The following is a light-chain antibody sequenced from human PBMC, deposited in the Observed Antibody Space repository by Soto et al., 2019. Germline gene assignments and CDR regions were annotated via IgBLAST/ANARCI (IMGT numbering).Light chain of an antibody. CDR3: QQYNTWLWT. CDR1: QSVNAN. V-gene: IGKV3-15*01. Sequence: EVVMTQSPATLSVSPGERATLSCRASQSVNANLAWYQQKPGQAPRLLIHGASNRATVIPDRFSGSGFGTEFILTISSLQSEDFAVYYCQQYNTWLWTFGQGTKVEI. CDR2: GAS. J-gene: IGKJ1*01.